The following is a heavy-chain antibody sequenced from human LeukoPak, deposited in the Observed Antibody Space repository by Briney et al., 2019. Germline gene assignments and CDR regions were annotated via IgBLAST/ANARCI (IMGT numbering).Heavy chain of an antibody. Sequence: ASVKVSRKASVYTFTSYDINWVRQATGQGLEWVGWMNPDSGNTGYAQKFQGRITLTRDTSISTAYMDLSSLRSEDTAVYYCARNVPRTGDFYYWGQGTLVTVSS. CDR2: MNPDSGNT. CDR3: ARNVPRTGDFYY. J-gene: IGHJ4*02. V-gene: IGHV1-8*01. CDR1: VYTFTSYD. D-gene: IGHD7-27*01.